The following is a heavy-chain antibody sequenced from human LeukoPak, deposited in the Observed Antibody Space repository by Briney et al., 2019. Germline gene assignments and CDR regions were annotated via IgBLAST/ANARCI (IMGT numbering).Heavy chain of an antibody. CDR3: AREVEMATQFDY. J-gene: IGHJ4*02. V-gene: IGHV4-4*07. CDR1: GGSISTHY. CDR2: ISTTGST. Sequence: SETLSLTCTVSGGSISTHYWSWIRQPAGKGLEWIGRISTTGSTNYNPSLESRVTMSIDTSKNQFSLKLSSVTAADTAVYYCAREVEMATQFDYWGQGTLVTVSS. D-gene: IGHD5-24*01.